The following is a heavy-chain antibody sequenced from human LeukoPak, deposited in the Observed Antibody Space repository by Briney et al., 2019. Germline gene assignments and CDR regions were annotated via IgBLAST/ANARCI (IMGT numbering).Heavy chain of an antibody. V-gene: IGHV1-2*02. Sequence: ASVKVSCKASGYIFTAYYMHWVRQAPGQGLEWMGWIDPNSGDSNSAQRFQGRVTMTRDTSISTAYMELSRLRSDDTAVYSCAGRDGYDAFDIWGQGTVVIVSS. CDR2: IDPNSGDS. CDR3: AGRDGYDAFDI. D-gene: IGHD5-24*01. CDR1: GYIFTAYY. J-gene: IGHJ3*02.